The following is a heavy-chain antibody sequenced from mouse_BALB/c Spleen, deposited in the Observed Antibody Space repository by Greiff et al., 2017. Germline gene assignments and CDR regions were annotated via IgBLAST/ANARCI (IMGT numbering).Heavy chain of an antibody. CDR2: INSNGGST. J-gene: IGHJ1*01. D-gene: IGHD2-3*01. CDR1: GFTFSSYY. V-gene: IGHV5-6-2*01. CDR3: ARGDGYYGGWYFDV. Sequence: EVHLVESGGGLVKLGGSLKLSCAASGFTFSSYYMSWVRQTPEKRLELVAAINSNGGSTYYPDTVKGRFTISRDNAKNTLYLQMSSLKSEDTALYYCARGDGYYGGWYFDVWGAGTTVTVSS.